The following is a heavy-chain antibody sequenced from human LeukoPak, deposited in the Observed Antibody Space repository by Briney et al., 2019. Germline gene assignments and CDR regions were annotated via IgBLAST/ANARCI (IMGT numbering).Heavy chain of an antibody. CDR3: ARSSNYYDSSGYPAECFQH. D-gene: IGHD3-22*01. CDR2: IYPGDSDT. CDR1: GYSFTSYW. J-gene: IGHJ1*01. V-gene: IGHV5-51*01. Sequence: GESLKISCKGSGYSFTSYWIGWVRQMPGKGLEWMGIIYPGDSDTRYSPSFQGQVTISADKSISTAYLQWSSLKASDTAMYYCARSSNYYDSSGYPAECFQHWGQGTLVTVSS.